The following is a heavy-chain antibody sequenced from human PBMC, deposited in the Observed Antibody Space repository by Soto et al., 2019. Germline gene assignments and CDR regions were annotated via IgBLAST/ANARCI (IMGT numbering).Heavy chain of an antibody. D-gene: IGHD6-19*01. Sequence: SETLSLTCTVSGASVSIDYWSWIRQPPGGGLEWIAYIYYTGTTNYTPSLKRRVTASADTSKNQLSLTLTSVTAADTAVYYCARERGSGWYGRFDPWGQGTLVTVSS. CDR2: IYYTGTT. CDR3: ARERGSGWYGRFDP. CDR1: GASVSIDY. V-gene: IGHV4-59*02. J-gene: IGHJ5*02.